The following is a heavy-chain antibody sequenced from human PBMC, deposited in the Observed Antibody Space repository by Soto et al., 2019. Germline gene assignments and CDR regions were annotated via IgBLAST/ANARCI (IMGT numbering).Heavy chain of an antibody. CDR2: INPSGGST. D-gene: IGHD3-22*01. V-gene: IGHV1-46*01. J-gene: IGHJ4*02. Sequence: GASVKVSCKASGYTFTSYYMHWVRQAPGQGLEWMGIINPSGGSTSYAQKFQGRVTMTRDTSTSTVYMELSSLRSEDTAVYYCARDLYDSSGYPPQIDYWGQGTLVTVSS. CDR3: ARDLYDSSGYPPQIDY. CDR1: GYTFTSYY.